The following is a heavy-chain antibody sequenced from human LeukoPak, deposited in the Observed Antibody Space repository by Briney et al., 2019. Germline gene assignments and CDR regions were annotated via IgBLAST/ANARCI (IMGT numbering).Heavy chain of an antibody. D-gene: IGHD3-16*01. Sequence: GGSLRLSCAASGFSFSNYWMHWARQAPGEGLVWVARINSVETGTSYADSVKGRFTISRDDAKNTLYLQMNSLRAEDTAVYYCARVGSLPDYWGQGTLVTVSS. V-gene: IGHV3-74*01. CDR2: INSVETGT. J-gene: IGHJ4*02. CDR1: GFSFSNYW. CDR3: ARVGSLPDY.